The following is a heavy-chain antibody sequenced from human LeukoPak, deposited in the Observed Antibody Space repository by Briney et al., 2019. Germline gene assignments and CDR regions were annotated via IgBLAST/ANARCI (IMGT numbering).Heavy chain of an antibody. Sequence: ASVKLSCKASGCPFTSYGISWLRHAPGQGLDLKGWISAYNGNTNYAQKLQGRVTMTTGTSTSTAYMELRSLSRAATAPYYRPRTCSGWPNGDAFYIWRHSTTFTVSS. D-gene: IGHD6-19*01. CDR3: PRTCSGWPNGDAFYI. J-gene: IGHJ3*02. CDR1: GCPFTSYG. CDR2: ISAYNGNT. V-gene: IGHV1-18*01.